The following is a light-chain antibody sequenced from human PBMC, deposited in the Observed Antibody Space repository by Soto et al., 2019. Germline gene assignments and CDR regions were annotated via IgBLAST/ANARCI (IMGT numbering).Light chain of an antibody. CDR1: SSNLGTGYD. V-gene: IGLV1-40*01. J-gene: IGLJ7*01. CDR3: QSYDVSLSAWV. Sequence: QSALTQPPSVFGAPGQTVSISCTGSSSNLGTGYDVHWYQQFPGRAPKLLIYADNKRPSGVPDRISGSKSGTSASLAMAGLQAEDEANYYCQSYDVSLSAWVFGGGTQLTVL. CDR2: ADN.